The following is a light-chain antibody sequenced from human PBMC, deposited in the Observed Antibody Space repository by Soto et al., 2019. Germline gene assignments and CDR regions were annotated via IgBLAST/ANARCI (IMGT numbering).Light chain of an antibody. J-gene: IGKJ4*01. CDR2: DAA. V-gene: IGKV3-11*01. CDR3: QQRSNWLT. CDR1: QSVSKY. Sequence: EIVLTQSPATLSLSPGERATLSCRASQSVSKYLAWYQQKPGQAPRLLIYDAAVRATGIPARFSGSGSGTDFTLTISILEPEDFAIYYCQQRSNWLTFGGGTKVEIK.